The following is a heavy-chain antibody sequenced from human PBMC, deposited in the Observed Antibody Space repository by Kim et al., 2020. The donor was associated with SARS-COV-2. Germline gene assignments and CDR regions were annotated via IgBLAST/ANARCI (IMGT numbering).Heavy chain of an antibody. CDR3: AKDRYCSGGSCYSYFDY. Sequence: GGSLRLSCAASGFTFSSYGMHWVRQAPGKGLERVAVIWYDGSNKYYADSVKGRFTISRDNSKNTLYLQMNSLRAEDTAVYYCAKDRYCSGGSCYSYFDYCSQGTLVTVSS. CDR2: IWYDGSNK. V-gene: IGHV3-33*06. CDR1: GFTFSSYG. D-gene: IGHD2-15*01. J-gene: IGHJ4*02.